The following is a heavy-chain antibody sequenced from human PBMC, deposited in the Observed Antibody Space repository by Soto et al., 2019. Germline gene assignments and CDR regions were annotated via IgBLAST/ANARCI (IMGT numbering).Heavy chain of an antibody. J-gene: IGHJ6*02. Sequence: PGGSLRLSCAASGFTFSSYAMHWVRQAPGKGLEWVAVISYDGSNKYYADSVKGRFTISRDNSKNTLYLQMNSLRAEDTAVYYCARVRIPYYYYGMDVWVQGTTVTVSS. CDR1: GFTFSSYA. CDR3: ARVRIPYYYYGMDV. CDR2: ISYDGSNK. V-gene: IGHV3-30-3*01. D-gene: IGHD2-15*01.